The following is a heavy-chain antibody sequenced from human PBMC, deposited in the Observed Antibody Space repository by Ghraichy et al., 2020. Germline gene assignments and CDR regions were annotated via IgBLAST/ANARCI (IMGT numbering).Heavy chain of an antibody. CDR1: GFTFSSYG. J-gene: IGHJ6*02. V-gene: IGHV3-30*18. Sequence: GSLRLSCAASGFTFSSYGMHWVRQAPGKGLEWVAVISYDGSNKYYADSVKGRFTISRDNSKNTLYLQMNSLRAEDTAVYYCAKDGVLRYFDWLSGPDVWGQGTTVTVSS. CDR2: ISYDGSNK. CDR3: AKDGVLRYFDWLSGPDV. D-gene: IGHD3-9*01.